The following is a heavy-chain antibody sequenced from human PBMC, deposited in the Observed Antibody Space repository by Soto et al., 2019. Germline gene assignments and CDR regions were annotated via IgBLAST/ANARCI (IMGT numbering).Heavy chain of an antibody. CDR3: ARVEGGLRFLEWLLRALDY. D-gene: IGHD3-3*01. CDR1: GYTFTSYG. J-gene: IGHJ4*02. V-gene: IGHV1-18*01. Sequence: ASVKVSCKASGYTFTSYGISWVRQAPGQGLEWMGWISAYNGNTNYAQKLQGRVTMTTDTSTSTAYMELRSLRSDDTAVYYCARVEGGLRFLEWLLRALDYWGQGTLVTVSS. CDR2: ISAYNGNT.